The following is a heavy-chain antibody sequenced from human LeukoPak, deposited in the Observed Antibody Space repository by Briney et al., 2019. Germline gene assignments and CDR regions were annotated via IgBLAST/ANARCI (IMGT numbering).Heavy chain of an antibody. D-gene: IGHD4-17*01. V-gene: IGHV4-59*01. CDR1: GGSISYYY. Sequence: PSETLSLTCTVSGGSISYYYWSWIRQSPREGREWIGYIYYSGTTNYNSSLKSRVTISVDTSKNQFSLQRRSVTAADTAVYYCAREDPQTTVPEGMDVWGQGTTVTVSS. CDR3: AREDPQTTVPEGMDV. J-gene: IGHJ6*02. CDR2: IYYSGTT.